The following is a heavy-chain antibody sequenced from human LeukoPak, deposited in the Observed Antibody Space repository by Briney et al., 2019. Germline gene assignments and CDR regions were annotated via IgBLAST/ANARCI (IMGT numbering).Heavy chain of an antibody. CDR1: GASVSSGDYY. Sequence: ETLSLTCTVSGASVSSGDYYWSWVRQAPGKGLEWVSAISGSGGSTYYADSVKGRFTISRDNSKNTLYLQMNSLRAEDTAVYYCARGGPKNVKGGYYYYYYMDVWGKGTTVTVSS. V-gene: IGHV3-23*01. CDR2: ISGSGGST. D-gene: IGHD1-1*01. CDR3: ARGGPKNVKGGYYYYYYMDV. J-gene: IGHJ6*03.